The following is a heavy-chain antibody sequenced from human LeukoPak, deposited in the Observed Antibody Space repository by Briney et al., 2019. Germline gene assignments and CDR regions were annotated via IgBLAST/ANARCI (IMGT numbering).Heavy chain of an antibody. J-gene: IGHJ4*02. CDR3: ANSNSGPEY. Sequence: GGSLRLSCSASGFTFSSHWMNWVRQAPGKGLEWVAIINTDGSEMNYVDSATGRFTISRDNAKNSLYLQMDYLRAEDTAMYYCANSNSGPEYWGQGTLVIVPS. D-gene: IGHD4-23*01. CDR2: INTDGSEM. V-gene: IGHV3-7*01. CDR1: GFTFSSHW.